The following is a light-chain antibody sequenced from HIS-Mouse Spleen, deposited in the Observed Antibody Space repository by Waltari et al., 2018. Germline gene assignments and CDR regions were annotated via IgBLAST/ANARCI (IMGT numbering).Light chain of an antibody. CDR3: YSTDSSGNHRV. J-gene: IGLJ2*01. CDR2: EDS. Sequence: SYELTQPPSVSVSPGQTARITCSGDALPKKHAYWYQQKSGQAPVLVIYEDSKRPSGIPERFSGSSSGTMATLTISGAQVEDEADYYCYSTDSSGNHRVFGRGTKLTVL. CDR1: ALPKKH. V-gene: IGLV3-10*01.